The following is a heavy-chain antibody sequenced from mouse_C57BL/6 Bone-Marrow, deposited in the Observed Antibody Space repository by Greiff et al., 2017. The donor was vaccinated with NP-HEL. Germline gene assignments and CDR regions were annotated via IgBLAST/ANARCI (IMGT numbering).Heavy chain of an antibody. J-gene: IGHJ4*01. V-gene: IGHV1-69*01. Sequence: QVQLQQPGAELVMPGASVKLSCKASGYTFTSYWMHWVKQRPGQGLEWIGEIDPSDSYTNYNQKFKGKSTLTVDKSSSTAYMQLSRRTSEDSAVYYCARGGGNYRYYAMDYWSQGTSITDSS. CDR2: IDPSDSYT. D-gene: IGHD2-1*01. CDR3: ARGGGNYRYYAMDY. CDR1: GYTFTSYW.